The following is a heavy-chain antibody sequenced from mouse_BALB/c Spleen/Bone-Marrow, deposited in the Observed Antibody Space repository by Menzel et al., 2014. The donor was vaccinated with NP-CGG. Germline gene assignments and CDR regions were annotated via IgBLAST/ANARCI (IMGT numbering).Heavy chain of an antibody. Sequence: EVKLQESGPSLVKPSQPLSLPCSVTGDSITSGYWNWIRKFPGNKLEYMGYISYSGSTYYNPSLKSRISITRDTSKNXYYLQLNSVTTEDTATYYCARILLRSYAMDYWGQGTSVTVSS. D-gene: IGHD1-1*01. V-gene: IGHV3-8*02. J-gene: IGHJ4*01. CDR1: GDSITSGY. CDR2: ISYSGST. CDR3: ARILLRSYAMDY.